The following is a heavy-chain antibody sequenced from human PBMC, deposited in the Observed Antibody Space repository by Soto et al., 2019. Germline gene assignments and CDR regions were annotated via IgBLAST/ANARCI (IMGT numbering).Heavy chain of an antibody. D-gene: IGHD3-10*01. CDR1: GGSVSSGSYY. CDR2: IYYSGST. J-gene: IGHJ6*02. CDR3: ARDMVRGYYYYGMDV. Sequence: PSETLSLTCTVSGGSVSSGSYYWSWIRQPPGKGLEWIGYIYYSGSTNYNPSLKNRVTISVDTSKNQFSLKLSSVTAADTAVYYCARDMVRGYYYYGMDVWGQGTTVTVSS. V-gene: IGHV4-61*01.